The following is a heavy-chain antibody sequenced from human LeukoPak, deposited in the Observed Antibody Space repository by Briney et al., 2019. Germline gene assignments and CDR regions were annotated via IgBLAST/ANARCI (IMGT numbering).Heavy chain of an antibody. D-gene: IGHD3-22*01. Sequence: ASVTVSCKASGYTFTSYYMHWVRQAPGQGLEWMGIINPSGGSTSYAQKFQGRVTMTRDTSTSTVYMELSSLRSEDTAVYYCARNYYDSSVYLTSFDPWGQGTLVTVSS. J-gene: IGHJ5*02. CDR3: ARNYYDSSVYLTSFDP. CDR1: GYTFTSYY. CDR2: INPSGGST. V-gene: IGHV1-46*01.